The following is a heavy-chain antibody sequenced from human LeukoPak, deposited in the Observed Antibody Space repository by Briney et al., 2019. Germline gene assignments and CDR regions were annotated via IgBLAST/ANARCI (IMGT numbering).Heavy chain of an antibody. CDR1: GYSISSGYY. J-gene: IGHJ4*02. CDR3: AREVYSGRPSRSPFDY. D-gene: IGHD6-13*01. CDR2: RYHRGST. Sequence: SETLSLACTISGYSISSGYYWGWIRQPPGKGLEWIGSRYHRGSTYYNPSLKSRVTISVDTSKKQFSLKLTSVTAADTAVYYCAREVYSGRPSRSPFDYWGQGTLVTVSS. V-gene: IGHV4-38-2*02.